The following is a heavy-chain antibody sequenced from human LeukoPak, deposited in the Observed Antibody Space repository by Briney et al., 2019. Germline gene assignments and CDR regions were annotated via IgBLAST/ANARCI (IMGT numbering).Heavy chain of an antibody. J-gene: IGHJ4*02. V-gene: IGHV4-34*01. D-gene: IGHD6-6*01. CDR2: INHSGST. CDR3: ARGRQLGHALGY. Sequence: SGTLSLTCAVYGGSLSNYYWSWIRQPPGKGLEWIGEINHSGSTHYNPSLKSRVTISVDTSKNQFSLKLSSVTAADTAVYYCARGRQLGHALGYWGQGTLVTVSS. CDR1: GGSLSNYY.